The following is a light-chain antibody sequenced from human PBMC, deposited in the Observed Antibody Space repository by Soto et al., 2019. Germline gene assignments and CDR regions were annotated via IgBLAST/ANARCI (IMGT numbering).Light chain of an antibody. CDR2: GAS. J-gene: IGKJ4*01. Sequence: EIVMTQSPATLSVSPGERATLSCRASQSVSSNLAWYQQKPGQAPRLLIYGASTRATGIPAKFSGSGSGTDFTLTISRLQSEDFAVYYGQQYNNWPLTFGGGTKGEIK. CDR1: QSVSSN. V-gene: IGKV3D-15*01. CDR3: QQYNNWPLT.